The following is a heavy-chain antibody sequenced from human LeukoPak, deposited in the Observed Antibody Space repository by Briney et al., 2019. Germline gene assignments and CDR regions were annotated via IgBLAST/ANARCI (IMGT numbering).Heavy chain of an antibody. J-gene: IGHJ4*02. CDR2: IKQDGSAK. Sequence: GGSLRLSCAASGFTFSSYAMSWVRQAPGKGLEWVANIKQDGSAKFYVDSVKGRFTISRDNAKKSAYLQMNSLRAEDTAVYYCVRAMDSWGQGTLVTVSS. CDR1: GFTFSSYA. CDR3: VRAMDS. V-gene: IGHV3-7*03.